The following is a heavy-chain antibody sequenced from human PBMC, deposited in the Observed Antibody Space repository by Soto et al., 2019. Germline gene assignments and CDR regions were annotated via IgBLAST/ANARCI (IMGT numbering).Heavy chain of an antibody. CDR3: ASATGTSNYYDYYGMDV. D-gene: IGHD4-17*01. V-gene: IGHV4-31*03. Sequence: PSETLSLTCTVSGGSISSGGYYWSWIRQHPGKGLEWIGYSYYSGSTYYNPSLKSRVTISVDTSKNQFSLKLSSVTAADTAVYYCASATGTSNYYDYYGMDVWGQGTTVTVSS. CDR2: SYYSGST. CDR1: GGSISSGGYY. J-gene: IGHJ6*02.